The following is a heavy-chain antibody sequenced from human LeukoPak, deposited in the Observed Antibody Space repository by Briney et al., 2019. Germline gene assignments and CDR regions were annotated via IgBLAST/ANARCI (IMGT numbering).Heavy chain of an antibody. CDR2: INHSGST. J-gene: IGHJ6*02. CDR3: ARVVRLPLYYYYYGMDV. Sequence: PSETLSLTCAVYGGSFSGYYWSWIRQPPGKGLEWIGEINHSGSTNYNPSLKSRVTISVDTSKNQFSLKLSSVTAAVTAVYYCARVVRLPLYYYYYGMDVWGQGTTVTVSS. CDR1: GGSFSGYY. V-gene: IGHV4-34*01. D-gene: IGHD5-18*01.